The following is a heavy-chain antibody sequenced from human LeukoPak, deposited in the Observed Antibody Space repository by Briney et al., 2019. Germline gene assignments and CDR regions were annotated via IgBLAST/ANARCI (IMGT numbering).Heavy chain of an antibody. CDR1: GFSFSDYW. V-gene: IGHV3-7*01. CDR2: IKKDGSEK. CDR3: AKTLKQWLPYFYYGMDV. J-gene: IGHJ6*02. Sequence: GGSLRLSCAAAGFSFSDYWMSWVRQVPGKGLEWVATIKKDGSEKYYADSVKGRFTISRGNSKNTLYLQMNSLRAEDTAVYYCAKTLKQWLPYFYYGMDVWGQGTTVTVSS. D-gene: IGHD6-19*01.